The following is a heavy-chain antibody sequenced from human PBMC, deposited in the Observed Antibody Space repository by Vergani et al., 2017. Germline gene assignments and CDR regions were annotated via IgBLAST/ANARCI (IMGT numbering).Heavy chain of an antibody. J-gene: IGHJ3*02. CDR2: IYYSGST. CDR1: GGSISSGGYY. CDR3: ARDPSYSTRVGASFDPHAFDI. D-gene: IGHD6-13*01. V-gene: IGHV4-31*03. Sequence: QVQLQESGPGLVKPSQTLSLTCTVSGGSISSGGYYWSWIRQHPGKGLEWIGYIYYSGSTYYNPALKSRVTISVDTSKNQFSLKLSFVTAADTAVYYCARDPSYSTRVGASFDPHAFDIWGQGTMVTVSS.